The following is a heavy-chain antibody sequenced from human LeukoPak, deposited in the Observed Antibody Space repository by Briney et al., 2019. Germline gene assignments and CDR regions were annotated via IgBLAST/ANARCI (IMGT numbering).Heavy chain of an antibody. CDR2: IRGSGGST. J-gene: IGHJ4*02. CDR3: AKAPWETYYYDSSGYYPRPHFDY. D-gene: IGHD3-22*01. CDR1: GFTFSSYA. V-gene: IGHV3-23*01. Sequence: GGSLRLSCAASGFTFSSYAMSWVRQAPGKGLEWVSAIRGSGGSTYYADSVKGRFTISRDNSKNTLYLQMNSLRAEDTAVYYCAKAPWETYYYDSSGYYPRPHFDYWGPGTLVTVSS.